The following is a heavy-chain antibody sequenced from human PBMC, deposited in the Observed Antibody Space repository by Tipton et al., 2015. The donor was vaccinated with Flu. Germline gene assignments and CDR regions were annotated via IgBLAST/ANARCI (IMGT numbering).Heavy chain of an antibody. J-gene: IGHJ4*02. D-gene: IGHD6-19*01. CDR3: AKASYSSGWGFDY. Sequence: SLRLSCAASGFTFSSYAMSWVRQAPGKGLEWVSAISGSGGSTYYADSVKGRFTISRDNSKNTLYLQMNSLRAEDTAVYYCAKASYSSGWGFDYWGQGTLVTVSS. CDR2: ISGSGGST. V-gene: IGHV3-23*01. CDR1: GFTFSSYA.